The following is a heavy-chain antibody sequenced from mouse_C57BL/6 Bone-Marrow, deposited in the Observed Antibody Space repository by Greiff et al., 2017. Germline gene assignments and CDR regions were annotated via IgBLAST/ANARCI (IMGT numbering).Heavy chain of an antibody. CDR1: GYTFTSYW. CDR3: ARGDYGYDVGAMDY. V-gene: IGHV1-69*01. D-gene: IGHD2-2*01. Sequence: QVQLQQWGVELVMPGASVKLSCKASGYTFTSYWMHWVKQRPGQGLEWIGEIDPSDSYTNYNQKFKGKSTLTVDKSSSTAYMQLSSLTSEDSAVYYCARGDYGYDVGAMDYWGQGTSVTVSS. J-gene: IGHJ4*01. CDR2: IDPSDSYT.